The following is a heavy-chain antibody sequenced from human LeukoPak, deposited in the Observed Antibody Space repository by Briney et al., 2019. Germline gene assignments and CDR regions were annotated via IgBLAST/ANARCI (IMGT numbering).Heavy chain of an antibody. J-gene: IGHJ4*02. D-gene: IGHD3-10*01. CDR2: INPSAGST. Sequence: ASVKVSCKASGYTFTSYYLHWVRQAPGQGLEWMGIINPSAGSTSYAQKFQGRVTLTRDMSTSTVYMEVSSLRSEDTAGDYCARDLRFGELSFLPFDYWGQGTLVTVSS. V-gene: IGHV1-46*01. CDR1: GYTFTSYY. CDR3: ARDLRFGELSFLPFDY.